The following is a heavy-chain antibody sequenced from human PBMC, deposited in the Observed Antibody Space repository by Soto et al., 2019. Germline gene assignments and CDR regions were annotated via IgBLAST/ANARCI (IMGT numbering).Heavy chain of an antibody. V-gene: IGHV3-74*01. CDR2: TNSDGSTS. J-gene: IGHJ6*03. Sequence: EVQLVESGGGLVQPGGSLRLSCAASGFTFSNYWMYWVRQAPGKGLVWVSRTNSDGSTSSYADSVKGRFTISRDNAKTTLYLTMNSLKAEDTAVYYCARGDCVGGSCYSLAGSFYYYMDVWGKGTTVTVFS. D-gene: IGHD2-15*01. CDR1: GFTFSNYW. CDR3: ARGDCVGGSCYSLAGSFYYYMDV.